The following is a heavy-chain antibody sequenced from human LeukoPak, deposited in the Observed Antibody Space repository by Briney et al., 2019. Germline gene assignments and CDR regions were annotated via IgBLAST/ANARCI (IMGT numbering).Heavy chain of an antibody. Sequence: PGGSLRLSCAASGFTFDDYGMSWVRQAPGKGLEWVSSISSSSSYIYYADSVKGRFTISRDNSKNTLYLQMNSLRAEDTAVYYCAKGKWGVATSGFDYWGQGTLVTVSS. V-gene: IGHV3-23*01. CDR1: GFTFDDYG. CDR3: AKGKWGVATSGFDY. D-gene: IGHD5-12*01. J-gene: IGHJ4*02. CDR2: ISSSSSYI.